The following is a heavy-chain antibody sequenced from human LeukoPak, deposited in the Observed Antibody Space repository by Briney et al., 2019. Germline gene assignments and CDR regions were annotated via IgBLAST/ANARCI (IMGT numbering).Heavy chain of an antibody. D-gene: IGHD6-6*01. J-gene: IGHJ4*02. Sequence: GVLRLSCTASGFSFSGHWMHWARQLPGKGLVWVSRISPTGSTTSYADSVKGRFTVSRDNAKNTLYLQVNNLRAGDTAVYYCARGPNSNWSGLDFWGQGTLLTVSS. CDR3: ARGPNSNWSGLDF. CDR2: ISPTGSTT. CDR1: GFSFSGHW. V-gene: IGHV3-74*01.